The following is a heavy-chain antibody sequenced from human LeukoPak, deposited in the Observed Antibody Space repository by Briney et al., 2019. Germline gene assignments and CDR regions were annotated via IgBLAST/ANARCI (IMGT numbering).Heavy chain of an antibody. V-gene: IGHV1-69*06. J-gene: IGHJ4*02. Sequence: SAKVSCKASGGTFSSYAISWVRQAPGQGLEWMGGIIPIFGTANYAQKFQGRVTITADKSTSTAYMELSSLRSEDTAVYYCATTRGDPPRGGVDGQVPSYYFDYWGQGTLVTVSS. D-gene: IGHD2-21*02. CDR1: GGTFSSYA. CDR2: IIPIFGTA. CDR3: ATTRGDPPRGGVDGQVPSYYFDY.